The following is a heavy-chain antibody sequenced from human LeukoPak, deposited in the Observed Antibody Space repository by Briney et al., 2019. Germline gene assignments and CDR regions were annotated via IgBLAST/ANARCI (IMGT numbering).Heavy chain of an antibody. CDR3: AKADDYGDY. J-gene: IGHJ4*02. CDR1: GSTFSSYS. CDR2: ISGSGGST. V-gene: IGHV3-23*01. Sequence: GGSLRLSCAASGSTFSSYSMNWVRQAPGKGLEWVSAISGSGGSTYYADSVKGRFTISRDNSKNTLYLQMNSLRAEDTAVYYCAKADDYGDYWGQGTLVTVSS.